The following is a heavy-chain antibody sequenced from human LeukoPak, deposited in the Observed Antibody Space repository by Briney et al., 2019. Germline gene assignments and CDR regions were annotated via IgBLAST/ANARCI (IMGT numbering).Heavy chain of an antibody. V-gene: IGHV3-30*02. D-gene: IGHD7-27*01. CDR1: EFSFSNYD. CDR3: AKGGSLGFDY. CDR2: IRYDGNNK. J-gene: IGHJ4*02. Sequence: GGSLRLSCAASEFSFSNYDMHWVRQAPGKGLEWVAVIRYDGNNKYSADSVKGRFTISRDNSKNTLFLQMNTLRAEDTAVYYCAKGGSLGFDYWGQGTLVTVSS.